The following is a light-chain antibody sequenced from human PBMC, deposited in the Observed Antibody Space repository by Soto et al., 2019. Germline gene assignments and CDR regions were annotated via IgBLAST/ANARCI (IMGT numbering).Light chain of an antibody. CDR3: QQYGSSPGYMYT. CDR2: GAS. CDR1: QSVSSSY. J-gene: IGKJ2*01. Sequence: EIVLTQSPGTLSLSPGERATLSCRASQSVSSSYLAWYQQKPGQAPRLLIHGASSRATGIPDRFSGSGSGTDFTLTISRLEPEDFAVYYCQQYGSSPGYMYTFGQGTKLEIK. V-gene: IGKV3-20*01.